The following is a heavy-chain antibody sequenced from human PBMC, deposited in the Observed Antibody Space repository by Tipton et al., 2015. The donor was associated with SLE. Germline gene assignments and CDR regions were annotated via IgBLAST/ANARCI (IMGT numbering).Heavy chain of an antibody. Sequence: SGFTFHDYAMHWVRQVPGKGLEWVSGISRNSGTIGYAASVKGRFTISRDNAKNSLYLQMNSLRAEDTAFYYCARARAYHYGMDVWGQGTTVTVSS. J-gene: IGHJ6*02. CDR2: ISRNSGTI. CDR1: GFTFHDYA. V-gene: IGHV3-9*01. D-gene: IGHD3-22*01. CDR3: ARARAYHYGMDV.